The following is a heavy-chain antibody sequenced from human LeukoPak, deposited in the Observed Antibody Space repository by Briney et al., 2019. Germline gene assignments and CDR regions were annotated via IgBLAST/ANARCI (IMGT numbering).Heavy chain of an antibody. Sequence: SVKVSCKASGYTFTTYGIGWVRQAPGQGLEWMGRIIPILGIANYAQKFQGRVTITADKSTSTAYMELSSLRSEDTAVYYCARDVVGVAGSYFDYWGQGTLVTVSS. CDR2: IIPILGIA. J-gene: IGHJ4*02. CDR1: GYTFTTYG. D-gene: IGHD6-19*01. V-gene: IGHV1-69*04. CDR3: ARDVVGVAGSYFDY.